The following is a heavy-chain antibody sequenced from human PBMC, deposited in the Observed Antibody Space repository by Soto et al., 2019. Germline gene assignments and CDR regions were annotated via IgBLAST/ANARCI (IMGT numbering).Heavy chain of an antibody. V-gene: IGHV3-53*01. CDR3: VRERAAYWFDP. Sequence: GFLRLSCEVSGITVSSSYMSWVRQAPGKGLEWVAVIYGGGDTYYADSVKGRFTISRDNFNNTLYLQMSRLRVEDTARYFCVRERAAYWFDPWGQGTLVTVSS. J-gene: IGHJ5*02. CDR2: IYGGGDT. CDR1: GITVSSSY.